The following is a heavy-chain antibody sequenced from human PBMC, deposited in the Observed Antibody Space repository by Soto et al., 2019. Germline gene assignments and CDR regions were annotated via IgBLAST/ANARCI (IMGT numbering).Heavy chain of an antibody. V-gene: IGHV3-48*04. CDR2: ISSSSSTI. J-gene: IGHJ4*02. CDR3: ARTLYYYDSSGYFHY. Sequence: GGSLRLSCAASGFTFSTYSMNWVRQAPGKGLEWVSYISSSSSTIFYTDSVKGRFTVPRDNAKNSLYLQMNSLRAEDTAVYYCARTLYYYDSSGYFHYWGQGTLVTVSS. CDR1: GFTFSTYS. D-gene: IGHD3-22*01.